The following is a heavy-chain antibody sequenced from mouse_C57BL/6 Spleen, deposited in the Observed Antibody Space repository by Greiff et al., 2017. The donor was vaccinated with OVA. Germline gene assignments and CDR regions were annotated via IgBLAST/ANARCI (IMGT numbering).Heavy chain of an antibody. D-gene: IGHD1-1*01. CDR2: IDPNSGGT. CDR3: ARERSTTVPYWCFDV. CDR1: GYTFTSYW. Sequence: QVQLQQSGAELVKPGASVKLSCKASGYTFTSYWMHWVKQRPGRGLEWIGRIDPNSGGTKYNEKFKSKATLTVDKPSSTAYMQLSSLTSEDSAVYYCARERSTTVPYWCFDVWGTGTTVTVSS. V-gene: IGHV1-72*01. J-gene: IGHJ1*03.